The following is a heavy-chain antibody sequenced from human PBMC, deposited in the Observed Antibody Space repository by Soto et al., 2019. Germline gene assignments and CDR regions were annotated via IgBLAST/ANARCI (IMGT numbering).Heavy chain of an antibody. CDR3: AREDCTNGVCYTGGY. Sequence: QVQLVQSGAEVKKPGASVKVSCKASGYTFTTYGISWVRQAPGQGLEWMGWISAYNGNTNYAQKLQCRVTMTTDTSTSTAYMELRSLRSDDTAVYYCAREDCTNGVCYTGGYWGQGTLVTVSS. CDR2: ISAYNGNT. J-gene: IGHJ4*02. CDR1: GYTFTTYG. D-gene: IGHD2-8*01. V-gene: IGHV1-18*01.